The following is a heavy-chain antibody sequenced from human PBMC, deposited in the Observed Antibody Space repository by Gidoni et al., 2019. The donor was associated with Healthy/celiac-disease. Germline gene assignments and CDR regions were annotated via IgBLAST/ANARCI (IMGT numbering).Heavy chain of an antibody. CDR1: GGSISSYY. V-gene: IGHV4-59*01. Sequence: QVQLQESGPGLVKPSETLSLTCHVSGGSISSYYWSWIRQPPGKGLEWIGYIYYSGSTNYNPSIKSRVTISVDTSKNQFSLKRSSVTAADTAVYYCARVGGGYDILTGYYNPYYFDYWGQGTLVTVSS. CDR3: ARVGGGYDILTGYYNPYYFDY. D-gene: IGHD3-9*01. J-gene: IGHJ4*02. CDR2: IYYSGST.